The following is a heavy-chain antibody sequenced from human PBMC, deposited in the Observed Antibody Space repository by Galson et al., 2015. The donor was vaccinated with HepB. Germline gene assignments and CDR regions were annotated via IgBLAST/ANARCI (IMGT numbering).Heavy chain of an antibody. J-gene: IGHJ4*02. V-gene: IGHV3-23*01. CDR1: GFTFSSYA. CDR2: ISGSGGST. CDR3: AKEGPAYCGGDCYSGY. Sequence: SLRLSCAASGFTFSSYAMSWVRQAPGKGLEWVSAISGSGGSTYYADSVKGRFTISRDNSKNTLYLQMNSLRAEDTAVYYCAKEGPAYCGGDCYSGYWGQGTLVTVSS. D-gene: IGHD2-21*02.